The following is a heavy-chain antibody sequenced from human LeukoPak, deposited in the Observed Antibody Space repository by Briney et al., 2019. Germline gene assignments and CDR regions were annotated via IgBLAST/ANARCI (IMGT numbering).Heavy chain of an antibody. CDR1: GFPFSSYA. CDR2: ISYDGSNK. D-gene: IGHD6-13*01. V-gene: IGHV3-30-3*01. CDR3: ARGLLRIAAAGPFDY. Sequence: GGSLRLSCAASGFPFSSYAMHWVRQAPGKGLEWVAVISYDGSNKYYADSVKGRFTISRDNSKNTLYLQMNSLRAEDTAVYYCARGLLRIAAAGPFDYWGQGTLVTVSS. J-gene: IGHJ4*02.